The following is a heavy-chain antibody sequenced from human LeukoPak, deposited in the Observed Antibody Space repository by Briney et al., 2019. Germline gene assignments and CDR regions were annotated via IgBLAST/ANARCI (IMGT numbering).Heavy chain of an antibody. CDR3: ARHNSGSYWELDY. Sequence: ASERLSLICTVSGGSISSSRYYWGWIRQPPGKGLEWIGISYYTGSTYYNPSLKSRVTISVDTSKNQYSLKLTSVTAADTAVYYCARHNSGSYWELDYWGQGTLVTVSS. V-gene: IGHV4-39*01. J-gene: IGHJ4*02. CDR2: SYYTGST. CDR1: GGSISSSRYY. D-gene: IGHD1-26*01.